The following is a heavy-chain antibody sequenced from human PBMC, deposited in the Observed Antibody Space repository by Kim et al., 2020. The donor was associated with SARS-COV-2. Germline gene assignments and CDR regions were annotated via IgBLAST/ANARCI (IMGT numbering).Heavy chain of an antibody. V-gene: IGHV1-24*01. CDR3: ATDRAVRGSFDY. Sequence: ASVKVSCKVSGYTLTELSMHWVRQAPGKGLEWMGGFDPEDGETIYAQKFQGRVTMTEDTSTDTAYMELSSLRSEDTAVYYCATDRAVRGSFDYWGQGTLVTVSS. J-gene: IGHJ4*02. D-gene: IGHD3-10*01. CDR1: GYTLTELS. CDR2: FDPEDGET.